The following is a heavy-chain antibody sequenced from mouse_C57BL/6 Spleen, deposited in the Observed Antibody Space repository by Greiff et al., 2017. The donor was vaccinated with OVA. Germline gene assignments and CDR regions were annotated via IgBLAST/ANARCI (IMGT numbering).Heavy chain of an antibody. CDR1: GYTFTSYW. D-gene: IGHD2-2*01. Sequence: QVKLQQPGAELVKPGASVKLSCKASGYTFTSYWMQWVKQRPGQGLEWIGEIGPSDSYTNYNQQLTGKAPLTVDPSTSQAYMQLSNLTSEDSADYYCARGTKGAMDYWGQGTSVTVSS. J-gene: IGHJ4*01. V-gene: IGHV1-50*01. CDR2: IGPSDSYT. CDR3: ARGTKGAMDY.